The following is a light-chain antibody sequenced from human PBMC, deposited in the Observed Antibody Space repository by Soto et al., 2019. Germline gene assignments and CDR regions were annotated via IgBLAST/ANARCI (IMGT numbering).Light chain of an antibody. CDR2: NEF. CDR1: QSVSSF. Sequence: ENVLTQSPATLSLSPGERATLSCRASQSVSSFFAWYQQKPGQAPRLVIYNEFNRATGIPARFSGSGSGTDVTLTISSLEPEDFEVYYCQQGFNWPTFGGGTKVEIK. CDR3: QQGFNWPT. V-gene: IGKV3-11*01. J-gene: IGKJ4*01.